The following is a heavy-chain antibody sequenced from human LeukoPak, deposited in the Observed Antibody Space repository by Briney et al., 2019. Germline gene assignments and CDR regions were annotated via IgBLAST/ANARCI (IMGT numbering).Heavy chain of an antibody. V-gene: IGHV3-11*01. D-gene: IGHD4-11*01. Sequence: GGSLGLSCAASGFTFSAYYMSWIRQAPGKGLEWVSYISNSGNTTYYADSVKGRFTISRDNAKNSLYLQMNSLRAEDTAVYYCARINYRPIIKFFDFWGQGTLVTVSS. CDR1: GFTFSAYY. CDR3: ARINYRPIIKFFDF. CDR2: ISNSGNTT. J-gene: IGHJ4*02.